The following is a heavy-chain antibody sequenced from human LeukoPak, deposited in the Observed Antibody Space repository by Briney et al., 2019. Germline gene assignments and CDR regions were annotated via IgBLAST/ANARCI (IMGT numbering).Heavy chain of an antibody. CDR1: GYTFTGYY. Sequence: ASVKVSCKASGYTFTGYYMHWVRQAPGQGLEWMGWINPNSGGTNYAQKFQERVTITRDMSTSTAYMELSSLRSEDTAVYYCAADGYCSSTSCYRGVADYWGQGTLVTVSS. CDR3: AADGYCSSTSCYRGVADY. CDR2: INPNSGGT. D-gene: IGHD2-2*02. V-gene: IGHV1-2*02. J-gene: IGHJ4*02.